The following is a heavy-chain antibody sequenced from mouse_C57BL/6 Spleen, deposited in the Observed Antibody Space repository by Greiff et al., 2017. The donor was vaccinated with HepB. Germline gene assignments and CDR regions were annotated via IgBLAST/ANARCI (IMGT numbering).Heavy chain of an antibody. CDR1: GFTFSSYG. Sequence: ESGGDLVKPGGSLKLSCAASGFTFSSYGMSWVRQTPDKRLEWVATISSGGSYTYYPDSVKGRFTISRDNAKNTLYLQMSSLKSEDTAMYYCARHKVGFAYWGQGTLVTVSA. V-gene: IGHV5-6*01. D-gene: IGHD1-1*02. J-gene: IGHJ3*01. CDR3: ARHKVGFAY. CDR2: ISSGGSYT.